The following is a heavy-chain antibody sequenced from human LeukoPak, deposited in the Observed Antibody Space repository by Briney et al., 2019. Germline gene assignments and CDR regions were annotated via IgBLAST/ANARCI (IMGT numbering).Heavy chain of an antibody. CDR2: IWYDRSNK. CDR1: GFTFSSYG. V-gene: IGHV3-33*01. D-gene: IGHD2-2*01. J-gene: IGHJ4*02. Sequence: PGRTLRLSCAASGFTFSSYGMHWVRQAPGKGLEWVAVIWYDRSNKYYADSVKGRFTISRDNYKNTLYLQMNSLRAEDTAVYYCARDMGTSYVDYWGQGTLVTVSS. CDR3: ARDMGTSYVDY.